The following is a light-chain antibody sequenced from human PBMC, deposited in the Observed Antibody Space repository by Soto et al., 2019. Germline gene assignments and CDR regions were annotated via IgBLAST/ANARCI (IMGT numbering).Light chain of an antibody. CDR3: SSYRRTNILV. CDR1: SSDVGGYDF. CDR2: DVN. J-gene: IGLJ2*01. V-gene: IGLV2-14*03. Sequence: QSALTQPASVSGSPGQSITISCTGTSSDVGGYDFVSWYQQHPGKVPKVIIYDVNNRPSGVSHRFSGSKSGNTASLTISGLQAEDEADYYCSSYRRTNILVFGGGTKLTVL.